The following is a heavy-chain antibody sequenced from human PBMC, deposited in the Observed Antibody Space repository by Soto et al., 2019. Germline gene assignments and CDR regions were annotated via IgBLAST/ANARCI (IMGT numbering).Heavy chain of an antibody. J-gene: IGHJ6*01. CDR2: IYSGGST. CDR1: GFTVSSNY. CDR3: XXXXXXXXXLXXYYYGMDV. Sequence: EVQLVETGGGLIQPGGSLRLSCAASGFTVSSNYMSWVRQAPGKGLEWVSVIYSGGSTYYADSVKGRFTISRDNSKNTXXXXXXXXXXXXXXXXXXXXXXXXXXXLXXYYYGMDVXXXGXXVTVSX. V-gene: IGHV3-53*02.